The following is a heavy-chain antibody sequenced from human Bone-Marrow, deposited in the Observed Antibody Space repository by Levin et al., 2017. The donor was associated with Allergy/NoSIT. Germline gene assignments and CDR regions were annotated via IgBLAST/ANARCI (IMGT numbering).Heavy chain of an antibody. V-gene: IGHV3-7*01. CDR3: ARDGVYCSGGTCYSLFDY. CDR2: IQPEGGEK. J-gene: IGHJ4*02. CDR1: GFTFNRHW. Sequence: GESLKISCAASGFTFNRHWMNWVRQAPGRGLEWVANIQPEGGEKNYVDSVKGRFTISRDNVENSLYLQMDSLRAEDTAVYYCARDGVYCSGGTCYSLFDYWGRGSLVTVSS. D-gene: IGHD2-15*01.